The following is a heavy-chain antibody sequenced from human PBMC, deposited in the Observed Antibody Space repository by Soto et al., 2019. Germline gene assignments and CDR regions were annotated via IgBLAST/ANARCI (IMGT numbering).Heavy chain of an antibody. CDR3: ARFYYDSSGYLPSPYYYYYGMDV. CDR1: GFTFSSYG. Sequence: GGSLRLSCAASGFTFSSYGMHWVRQAPGKGLEWVAVLWYDGSNKYYADSVKGRFTISRDNSKNTLYLQMNSLRAEDTAVYYCARFYYDSSGYLPSPYYYYYGMDVWGQGTTVTVSS. CDR2: LWYDGSNK. J-gene: IGHJ6*02. V-gene: IGHV3-33*01. D-gene: IGHD3-22*01.